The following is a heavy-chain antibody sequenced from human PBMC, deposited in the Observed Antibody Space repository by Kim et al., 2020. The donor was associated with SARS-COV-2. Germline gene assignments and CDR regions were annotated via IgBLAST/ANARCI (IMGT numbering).Heavy chain of an antibody. V-gene: IGHV3-21*01. J-gene: IGHJ4*02. CDR3: ARQWRGSYNVERYFDS. Sequence: GGSLRLSCAASGFTFSDYSMNWVRQAPGKGLEWVSSISSRGTYIFYPDSVKGRFTVSRDNAKSSLFLHMDSLRAEDTAVYYCARQWRGSYNVERYFDSWGQGTLVTVSS. D-gene: IGHD6-19*01. CDR2: ISSRGTYI. CDR1: GFTFSDYS.